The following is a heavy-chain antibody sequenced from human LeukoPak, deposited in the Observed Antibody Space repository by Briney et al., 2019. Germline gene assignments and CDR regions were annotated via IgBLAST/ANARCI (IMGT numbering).Heavy chain of an antibody. J-gene: IGHJ3*02. V-gene: IGHV7-4-1*02. CDR1: VYTFTNYA. CDR3: ARERRSSSPGEQQLVRAFDI. D-gene: IGHD6-13*01. CDR2: LNTNTGNP. Sequence: GASVKVSRKASVYTFTNYAMNWVRQAPGQGLEWMGWLNTNTGNPTYAQGFTGRFVFSLDTSVSTAYLQISSLKAEDTAMYYCARERRSSSPGEQQLVRAFDIWGQGTMVTVSS.